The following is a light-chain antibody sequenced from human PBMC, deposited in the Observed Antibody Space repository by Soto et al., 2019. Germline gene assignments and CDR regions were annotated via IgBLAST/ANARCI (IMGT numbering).Light chain of an antibody. CDR2: DVS. CDR1: SSDVGGYKY. Sequence: QSALTQPASVSGSPGQSITISCTGTSSDVGGYKYVSWYQQHPGKAPKLMIYDVSNRPSGVSDRFSGSKSANTASLTISGLQSEDEADYYCSSYTTSGIYVFGTGTKLTVL. J-gene: IGLJ1*01. CDR3: SSYTTSGIYV. V-gene: IGLV2-14*01.